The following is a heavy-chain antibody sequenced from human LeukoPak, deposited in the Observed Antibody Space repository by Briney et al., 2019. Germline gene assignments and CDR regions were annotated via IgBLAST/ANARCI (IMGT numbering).Heavy chain of an antibody. Sequence: GGSLRLSCAASGFIFSRYNMNWVRQAPGKGLEWVSYISSSSSTIYYADSVKGRFTISRDNAKNSLYLQMNSLRAEDTAVYYCARLIQLVDYWGQGTLVTVSS. CDR3: ARLIQLVDY. CDR2: ISSSSSTI. V-gene: IGHV3-48*01. J-gene: IGHJ4*02. D-gene: IGHD5-18*01. CDR1: GFIFSRYN.